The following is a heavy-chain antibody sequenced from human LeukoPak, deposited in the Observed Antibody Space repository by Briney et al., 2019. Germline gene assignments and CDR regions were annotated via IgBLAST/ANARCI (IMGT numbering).Heavy chain of an antibody. D-gene: IGHD4-17*01. CDR1: GFTFSSYG. V-gene: IGHV3-33*01. Sequence: PGGSLRLSCAASGFTFSSYGMHWVRQAPGKGLEWVAVIWYDGSNKYYADSVKGRFTISRDNSKNTLYLQMNSLRAEDTAVYYCARAFYGDYVAFDIWGQGTMVTVSS. J-gene: IGHJ3*02. CDR2: IWYDGSNK. CDR3: ARAFYGDYVAFDI.